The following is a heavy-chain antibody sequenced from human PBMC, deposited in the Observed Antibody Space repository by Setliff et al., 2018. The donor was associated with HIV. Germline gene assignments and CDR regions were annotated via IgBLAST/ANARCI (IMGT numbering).Heavy chain of an antibody. CDR3: ASQIAVGI. CDR1: GFTFSNYW. D-gene: IGHD6-19*01. V-gene: IGHV3-74*01. J-gene: IGHJ3*02. CDR2: INSDGSGT. Sequence: GGSLRLSCAASGFTFSNYWMHWVRQAPGKGLVWVSRINSDGSGTSYADSVKGRFTISRDDAKNTLYLQMNSLGAEDTAVYYCASQIAVGIWGQGTMVTVSS.